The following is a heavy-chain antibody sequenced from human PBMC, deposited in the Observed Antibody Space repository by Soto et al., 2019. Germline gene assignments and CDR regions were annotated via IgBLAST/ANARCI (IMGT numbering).Heavy chain of an antibody. CDR1: GYTFTSNG. Sequence: QIHLVQSGPEVRKPGASVKVSCKPSGYTFTSNGFSWVRQTPGQGLEWMGWIGAYNGDTNYAPKFQGIVTMTTDTSTSTAYMELRSLRSDDTAVYFCTRAIAATGPAEYWGQGTLVTVSS. CDR2: IGAYNGDT. CDR3: TRAIAATGPAEY. D-gene: IGHD6-13*01. V-gene: IGHV1-18*01. J-gene: IGHJ4*02.